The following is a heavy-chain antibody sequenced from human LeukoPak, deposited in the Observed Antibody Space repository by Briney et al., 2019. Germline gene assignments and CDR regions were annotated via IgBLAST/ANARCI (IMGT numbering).Heavy chain of an antibody. CDR2: IIPILGIA. CDR3: ARARKDYDFWSGYSPFDY. V-gene: IGHV1-69*02. Sequence: SVKVSCKASGGTFSSYTISWVRQAPGQGLEWMGRIIPILGIANYAQKFQGRVTITADKSTSTAYMELSSLRPEDTAVYYCARARKDYDFWSGYSPFDYWGQGTLVTVSS. CDR1: GGTFSSYT. D-gene: IGHD3-3*01. J-gene: IGHJ4*02.